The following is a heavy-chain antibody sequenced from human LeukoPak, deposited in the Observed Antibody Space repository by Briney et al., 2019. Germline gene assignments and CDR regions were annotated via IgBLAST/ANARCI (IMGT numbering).Heavy chain of an antibody. Sequence: GESLKISCKGSGYSFTSYWIGWVRQMPGKGLEWMGIIYPGDSDTRYSPSFQGQVTIPADKSISTAYLQWSSLKASDTAMYYCARLISGGRSSWYGMDVWGQGTTVTVSS. CDR1: GYSFTSYW. D-gene: IGHD6-13*01. J-gene: IGHJ6*02. CDR2: IYPGDSDT. V-gene: IGHV5-51*01. CDR3: ARLISGGRSSWYGMDV.